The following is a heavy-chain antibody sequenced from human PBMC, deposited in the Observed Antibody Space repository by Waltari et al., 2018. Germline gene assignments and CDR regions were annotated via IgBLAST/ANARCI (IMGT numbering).Heavy chain of an antibody. Sequence: EVQLVESGGVVVQPGGSLRLSCAASGFTFDDSTMHWVRQAPGKGLEWVSLISWDGGSTYYADSVKGRFTISRDNSKNSLYLQMNSLRTEDTALYYCAKGYGDYYFDYWGQGTLVTVSS. J-gene: IGHJ4*02. V-gene: IGHV3-43*01. CDR3: AKGYGDYYFDY. D-gene: IGHD4-17*01. CDR1: GFTFDDST. CDR2: ISWDGGST.